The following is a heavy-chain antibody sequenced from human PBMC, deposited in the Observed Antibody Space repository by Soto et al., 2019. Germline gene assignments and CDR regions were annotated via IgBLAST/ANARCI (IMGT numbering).Heavy chain of an antibody. D-gene: IGHD6-19*01. Sequence: GSLRLSCAASGFTVSSNYMSWVRQAPGKGLEWVSVIYSGGSTYYAGSVKGRFTISRDNSKNTLYLQMNSLRAEDTAVYYCARGPQSSGWPYYYYGMDVWGQGTTVTVSS. CDR3: ARGPQSSGWPYYYYGMDV. CDR2: IYSGGST. V-gene: IGHV3-53*01. CDR1: GFTVSSNY. J-gene: IGHJ6*02.